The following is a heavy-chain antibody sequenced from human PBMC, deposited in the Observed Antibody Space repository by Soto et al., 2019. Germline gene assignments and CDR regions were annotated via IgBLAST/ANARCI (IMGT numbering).Heavy chain of an antibody. J-gene: IGHJ5*02. CDR2: ISSSSSYI. V-gene: IGHV3-21*01. CDR1: GFTFSSYS. CDR3: ARDSGIAAADANWFDP. D-gene: IGHD6-13*01. Sequence: WGSLRLSCATSGFTFSSYSMNWVRQAPGKGLEWVSSISSSSSYIYYADSVKGRFTISRDNAKNSLYLQMNSLRAEDTAVYYCARDSGIAAADANWFDPWGQGTLVTVSS.